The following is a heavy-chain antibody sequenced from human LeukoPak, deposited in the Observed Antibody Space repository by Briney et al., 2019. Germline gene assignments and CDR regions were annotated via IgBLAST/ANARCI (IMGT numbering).Heavy chain of an antibody. D-gene: IGHD3-3*01. CDR2: MNPNSGNT. CDR1: GYTFTSYD. Sequence: ASVKVSCKASGYTFTSYDINWVRQATGQGLEWMGWMNPNSGNTGYAQKFQGRVTMTRNTSISTAYMELSSLRSEDTAVYYCARGRYYDFWSGYHYYYGMDVWGQGTTVTVSS. J-gene: IGHJ6*02. V-gene: IGHV1-8*01. CDR3: ARGRYYDFWSGYHYYYGMDV.